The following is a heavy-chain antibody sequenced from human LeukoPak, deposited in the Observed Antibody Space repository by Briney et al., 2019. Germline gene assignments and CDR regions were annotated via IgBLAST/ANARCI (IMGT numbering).Heavy chain of an antibody. Sequence: GGSLRLSCAASRFTFSSYEMYWVRQAPGKGLEWVSYISSSGTTIYYADSVKGRFTISRDNAKNSLYLQMNSLRAEDTAVYYCARDRGGWDFGFRAFDIWGQGTMVTVSS. J-gene: IGHJ3*02. CDR1: RFTFSSYE. CDR2: ISSSGTTI. D-gene: IGHD6-19*01. V-gene: IGHV3-48*03. CDR3: ARDRGGWDFGFRAFDI.